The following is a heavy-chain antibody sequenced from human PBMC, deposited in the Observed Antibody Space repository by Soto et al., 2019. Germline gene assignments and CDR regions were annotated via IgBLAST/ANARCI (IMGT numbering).Heavy chain of an antibody. D-gene: IGHD2-15*01. V-gene: IGHV4-59*01. J-gene: IGHJ4*02. CDR1: GDSISGSY. CDR3: AKYRRTDAEGYTFDY. CDR2: VYFVGYTTST. Sequence: PSETLSLTCTVSGDSISGSYWSWLRQLPGKGLQWIGYVYFVGYTTSTNYNPSLEGRVVMSVDKSKNQFSLQVTSVTAADTAVYFCAKYRRTDAEGYTFDYWGQGAMVTVYS.